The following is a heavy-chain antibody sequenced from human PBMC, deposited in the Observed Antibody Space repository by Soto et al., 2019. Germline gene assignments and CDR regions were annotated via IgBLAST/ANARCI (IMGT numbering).Heavy chain of an antibody. J-gene: IGHJ4*02. V-gene: IGHV3-30*18. CDR2: ISYDGSNK. D-gene: IGHD2-8*01. Sequence: GGSLRLSCAASGFTFSSYGMHWVRQAPGKGLEWVAVISYDGSNKYYADSVKGRFTISRDNSKNTLYLQMNSLRAEDTAVYYCAKDPGYCTNGVCYITAPDYWGQGTLVTVSS. CDR3: AKDPGYCTNGVCYITAPDY. CDR1: GFTFSSYG.